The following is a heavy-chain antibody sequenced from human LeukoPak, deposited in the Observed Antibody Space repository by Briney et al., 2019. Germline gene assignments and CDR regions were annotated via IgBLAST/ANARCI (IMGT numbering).Heavy chain of an antibody. V-gene: IGHV1-69*13. Sequence: SVKVSCKASGGTFSSYAISWVRQAPGQGLEWMGGIIPIFGTANYAQKFQGRVTITADESTSTAYRELSSLRSEDTAVYYCARVGSSGRGYFDLWGRGTLVTVSS. J-gene: IGHJ2*01. CDR3: ARVGSSGRGYFDL. CDR1: GGTFSSYA. D-gene: IGHD3-22*01. CDR2: IIPIFGTA.